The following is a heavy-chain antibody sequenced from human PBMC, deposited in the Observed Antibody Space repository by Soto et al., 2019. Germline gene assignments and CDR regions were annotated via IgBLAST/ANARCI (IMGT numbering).Heavy chain of an antibody. CDR2: ISSSSSTI. J-gene: IGHJ5*02. CDR1: GFSFSTYD. CDR3: AKNQGVELVPLATVDWFDP. V-gene: IGHV3-48*01. Sequence: PGGSLRLSCAASGFSFSTYDMNWVRQAPGRGLEWISYISSSSSTIYYADSVKGRFTISRDNSKSTVYLELNNLSAEDTAVYHCAKNQGVELVPLATVDWFDPWGQGSVVTVSS. D-gene: IGHD1-26*01.